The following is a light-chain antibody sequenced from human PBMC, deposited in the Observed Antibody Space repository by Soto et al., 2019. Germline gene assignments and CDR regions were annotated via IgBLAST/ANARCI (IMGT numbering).Light chain of an antibody. CDR2: GVN. Sequence: QSALTQPASVSGSPGQSITISCTGNSSDVGGYNHVSWYQQHPGRAPKLIISGVNNRPSGVSNRFSGSKSGNTASLTISGLQAEDEADYYCISYAITSTPFYVFGTGTKLTVL. CDR1: SSDVGGYNH. J-gene: IGLJ1*01. V-gene: IGLV2-14*01. CDR3: ISYAITSTPFYV.